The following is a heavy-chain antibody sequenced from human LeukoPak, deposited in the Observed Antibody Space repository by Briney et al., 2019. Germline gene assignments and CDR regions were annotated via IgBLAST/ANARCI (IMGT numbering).Heavy chain of an antibody. D-gene: IGHD4-23*01. CDR1: GYTITSGDY. CDR3: ASDYGGNSGDAFDI. CDR2: VYHSGST. J-gene: IGHJ3*02. V-gene: IGHV4-38-2*02. Sequence: PSETLSLTCTVSGYTITSGDYWGWIRQPPGKGLEWIGSVYHSGSTVYNPSFKSRVSISVDTSKNQFSLQLSFVTAADTAVYYCASDYGGNSGDAFDIWGQGTMVTVSS.